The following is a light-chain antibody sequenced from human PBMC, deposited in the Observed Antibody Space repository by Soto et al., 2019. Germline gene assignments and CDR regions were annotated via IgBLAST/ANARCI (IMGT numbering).Light chain of an antibody. Sequence: ILMTQSPATLSVSPGERATLSCRASHSVSNNLAWYQQKPGQAPRLLIYDASTRATGIPARFSGGGSGTEFTLTISGLPPDDFAVYYCEQDNNWPPGTFGQGTKVEIK. CDR1: HSVSNN. V-gene: IGKV3-15*01. J-gene: IGKJ1*01. CDR2: DAS. CDR3: EQDNNWPPGT.